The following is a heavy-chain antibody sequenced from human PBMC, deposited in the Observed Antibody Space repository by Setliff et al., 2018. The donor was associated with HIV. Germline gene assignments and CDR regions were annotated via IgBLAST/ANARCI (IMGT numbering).Heavy chain of an antibody. J-gene: IGHJ4*02. D-gene: IGHD6-25*01. CDR2: ISYSGIT. CDR3: ARRSTDSGIDY. Sequence: PSETLSLTCTVSGVSISTSGYFWSWIRQPPGKGLEWIGYISYSGITTYNSSLTSRVTISIDTSNNQFSLKVRSVTAADTAVYYCARRSTDSGIDYWGRGTLVTVSS. CDR1: GVSISTSGYF. V-gene: IGHV4-61*05.